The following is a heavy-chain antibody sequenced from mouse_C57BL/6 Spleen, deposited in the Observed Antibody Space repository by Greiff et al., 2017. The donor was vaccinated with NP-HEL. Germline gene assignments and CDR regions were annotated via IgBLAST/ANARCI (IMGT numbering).Heavy chain of an antibody. Sequence: QVQLQQPGAELVKPGASVKLSCKASGYTFTSYWMQWVKQRPGQGLEWIGEIDPSDSYTNYNQKFKGKSTLTVDKSSSTAYMQLSSLTSEDSAVYYCARKYGSNYFDYWGQGTTLTVSS. CDR2: IDPSDSYT. J-gene: IGHJ2*01. CDR1: GYTFTSYW. V-gene: IGHV1-50*01. D-gene: IGHD1-1*01. CDR3: ARKYGSNYFDY.